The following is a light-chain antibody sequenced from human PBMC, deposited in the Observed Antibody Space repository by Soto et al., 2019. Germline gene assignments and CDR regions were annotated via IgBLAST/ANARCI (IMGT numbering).Light chain of an antibody. CDR2: GAS. J-gene: IGKJ1*01. CDR1: QSVSSTY. V-gene: IGKV3-20*01. CDR3: QQYGSSPWT. Sequence: EIVLTQSPGTLSLSPGERVTLSCRASQSVSSTYLAWYQQKPGQAPRLLIYGASSRAAGIPDRFSGSGSGTDFTLAINRLEPDDLAVYYCQQYGSSPWTFGQGTKVEIK.